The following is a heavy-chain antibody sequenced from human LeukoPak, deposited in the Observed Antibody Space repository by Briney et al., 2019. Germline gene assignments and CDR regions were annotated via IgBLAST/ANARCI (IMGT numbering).Heavy chain of an antibody. J-gene: IGHJ4*02. Sequence: GGSLRLSCAASGFTFSSYSMNWVRQAPGKGLEWVSSISSSSSYLYYADSVKGRFTISRDNAKNSLYLQMNSLRAEDTAVYYCALSRCGYAFDYWGQGTLVTVSS. V-gene: IGHV3-21*01. CDR2: ISSSSSYL. CDR3: ALSRCGYAFDY. CDR1: GFTFSSYS. D-gene: IGHD5-18*01.